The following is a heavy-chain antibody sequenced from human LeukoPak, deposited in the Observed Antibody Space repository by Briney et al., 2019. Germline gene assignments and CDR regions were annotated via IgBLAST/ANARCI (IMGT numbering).Heavy chain of an antibody. CDR3: ARDTRGGLYYGVVYWYFDL. D-gene: IGHD4-17*01. V-gene: IGHV3-53*01. CDR2: IYTGGTT. J-gene: IGHJ2*01. CDR1: GFTVSSTY. Sequence: GGSLRLSCAASGFTVSSTYMSWVRQAPNKGLECVSLIYTGGTTYYADSVKGRFTISRDSSKNTVYLQMNSLRAEDTAVYYCARDTRGGLYYGVVYWYFDLWGRGTLVTVSS.